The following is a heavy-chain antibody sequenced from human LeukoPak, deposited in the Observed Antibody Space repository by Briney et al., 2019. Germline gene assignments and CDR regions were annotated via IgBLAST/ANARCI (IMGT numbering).Heavy chain of an antibody. D-gene: IGHD1-26*01. J-gene: IGHJ4*02. CDR2: ISGSGGST. CDR3: AKDKHGQRELWTRYYFDY. V-gene: IGHV3-23*01. Sequence: GGSLRLSCAASGFTFSSYAMSWVRQAPGKGLEWVSAISGSGGSTYYADSVKGRFTISRDNSKNTLYLQMNSLRAEDTAVYYCAKDKHGQRELWTRYYFDYWGQGTLVTVSS. CDR1: GFTFSSYA.